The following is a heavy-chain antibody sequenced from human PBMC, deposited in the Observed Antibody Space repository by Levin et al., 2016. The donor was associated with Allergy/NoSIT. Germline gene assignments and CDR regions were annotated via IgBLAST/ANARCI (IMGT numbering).Heavy chain of an antibody. Sequence: WIRQPPGKGLEWVAVISYDGSNKYYADSVKGRFTISRDNSKNTLYLQMNSLRAEDTAVYYCARGSYDSSGYPHYWGQGTLVTVSS. CDR2: ISYDGSNK. J-gene: IGHJ4*02. V-gene: IGHV3-30*04. CDR3: ARGSYDSSGYPHY. D-gene: IGHD3-22*01.